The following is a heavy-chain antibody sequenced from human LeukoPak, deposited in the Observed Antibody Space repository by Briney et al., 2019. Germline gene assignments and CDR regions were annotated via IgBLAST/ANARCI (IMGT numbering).Heavy chain of an antibody. J-gene: IGHJ4*02. Sequence: GGSLRLSCAASGFTFSSYWMSWVRQAPGKGLEWVVNIKQDGSEKYYVDSVKGRFTISRDNAKNSLYLQMNSLRAEDTAVYYCASGGLTITMFGVPIIRNFDYWGQGTLVTVSS. V-gene: IGHV3-7*01. CDR1: GFTFSSYW. D-gene: IGHD3-3*01. CDR3: ASGGLTITMFGVPIIRNFDY. CDR2: IKQDGSEK.